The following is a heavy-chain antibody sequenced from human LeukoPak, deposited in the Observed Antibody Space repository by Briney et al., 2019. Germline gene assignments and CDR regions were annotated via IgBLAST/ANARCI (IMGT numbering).Heavy chain of an antibody. CDR2: FDPEDGET. V-gene: IGHV1-24*01. CDR1: GYTLTELS. D-gene: IGHD6-19*01. Sequence: GASVKVSCKVSGYTLTELSMHWVRQAPGKGLEWMGGFDPEDGETIYAQKFQGRVTMTEDTSTDTAYMELSSPRSEDTAVYYCATPYSSGWLFGFDYWGQGTLVTVSS. CDR3: ATPYSSGWLFGFDY. J-gene: IGHJ4*02.